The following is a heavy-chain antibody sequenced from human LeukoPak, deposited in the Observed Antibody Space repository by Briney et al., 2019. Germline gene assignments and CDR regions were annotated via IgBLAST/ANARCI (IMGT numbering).Heavy chain of an antibody. CDR1: GFTFSIYG. CDR2: IRYDGSNK. J-gene: IGHJ3*02. V-gene: IGHV3-30*02. D-gene: IGHD1-1*01. Sequence: PGGSLRLSCAASGFTFSIYGIHWVRQAPGKGLEWVAFIRYDGSNKYYADSVKGRFTISRDNSKNTLYLQMNSLRAEGTAVYYCARSYLEDDAFDICGQGTMVTVSS. CDR3: ARSYLEDDAFDI.